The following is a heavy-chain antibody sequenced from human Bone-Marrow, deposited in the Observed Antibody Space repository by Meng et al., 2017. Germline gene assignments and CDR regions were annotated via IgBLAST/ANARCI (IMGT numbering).Heavy chain of an antibody. D-gene: IGHD6-13*01. V-gene: IGHV3-15*04. CDR1: GFTFSSYS. J-gene: IGHJ4*02. CDR2: IESNSDGGTT. Sequence: GESLKISCAASGFTFSSYSMNWVRQAPGKGLEWVGRIESNSDGGTTDYAAPVKGRFTISRDDSKNTLYLQMNSLIIEDTALYFCATGAAAADHWGQGTLVTVSS. CDR3: ATGAAAADH.